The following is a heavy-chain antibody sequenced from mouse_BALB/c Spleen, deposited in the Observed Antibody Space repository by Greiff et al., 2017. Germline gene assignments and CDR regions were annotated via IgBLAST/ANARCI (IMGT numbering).Heavy chain of an antibody. D-gene: IGHD3-1*01. CDR1: GFSLTSYG. CDR2: IWAGGST. J-gene: IGHJ4*01. CDR3: ARENSGYPLDY. V-gene: IGHV2-9*02. Sequence: VKLVESGPGLVAPSQSLSITCTVSGFSLTSYGVHWVRQPPGKGLEWLGVIWAGGSTNYNSALMSRLSISKDNSKSQVFLKMNSLQTDDTAMYYCARENSGYPLDYWGQGTSVTVSS.